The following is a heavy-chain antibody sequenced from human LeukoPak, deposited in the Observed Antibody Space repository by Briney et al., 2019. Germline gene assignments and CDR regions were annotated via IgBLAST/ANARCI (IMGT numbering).Heavy chain of an antibody. V-gene: IGHV3-23*01. CDR2: ISNNGGYT. CDR1: GFTFSSSA. Sequence: GGSLRLPCAASGFTFSSSAMSWVRQAPGKGLDWVSAISNNGGYTYYAVSVQGRFTISRDNSKSTLCLQMNSLRAEDTAVYYCAKQLGYCSDGSCYFPYWGQGTLVTVSS. CDR3: AKQLGYCSDGSCYFPY. D-gene: IGHD2-15*01. J-gene: IGHJ4*02.